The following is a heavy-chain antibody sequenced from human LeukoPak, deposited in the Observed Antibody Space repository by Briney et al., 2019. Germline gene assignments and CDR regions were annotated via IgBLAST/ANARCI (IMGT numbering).Heavy chain of an antibody. Sequence: GGSLRLSCAASGFTVSSNYMSWVRQAPGKGLEWVSSISSSSSYIYYADSVKGRFTISRDNAKNSLYLQMNSLRAEDTAVYYCARMRSYYTGFDYWGQGTLVTVSS. D-gene: IGHD1-26*01. V-gene: IGHV3-21*01. CDR3: ARMRSYYTGFDY. J-gene: IGHJ4*02. CDR1: GFTVSSNY. CDR2: ISSSSSYI.